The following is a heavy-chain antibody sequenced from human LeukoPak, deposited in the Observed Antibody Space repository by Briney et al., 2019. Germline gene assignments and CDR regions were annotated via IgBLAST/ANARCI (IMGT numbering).Heavy chain of an antibody. Sequence: PSETLSLTCTVSGGSISSGDYYWSWIRQPPGKGLEWIGHIYYSGSTYYNPSLKSRVTISVDTSKNQFSLKLSSVTAADTAVYYCARGWVYDYVWGSYRTTGVFDYWGQGTLVTVSS. V-gene: IGHV4-30-4*08. CDR1: GGSISSGDYY. CDR2: IYYSGST. CDR3: ARGWVYDYVWGSYRTTGVFDY. D-gene: IGHD3-16*02. J-gene: IGHJ4*02.